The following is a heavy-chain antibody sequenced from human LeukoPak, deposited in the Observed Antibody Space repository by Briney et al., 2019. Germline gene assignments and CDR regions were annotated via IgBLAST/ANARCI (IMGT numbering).Heavy chain of an antibody. Sequence: GGSLRLSCAASGFTFSSYGMHWVRQAPGKGLEWVAFIRYDGSNKYYADSVKGRFTISRDNSKNTLYLQMNSLRAEDTAVYYCAKDGSIAARPDAFDIWGQGTMVTVSS. D-gene: IGHD6-6*01. J-gene: IGHJ3*02. CDR1: GFTFSSYG. CDR3: AKDGSIAARPDAFDI. V-gene: IGHV3-30*02. CDR2: IRYDGSNK.